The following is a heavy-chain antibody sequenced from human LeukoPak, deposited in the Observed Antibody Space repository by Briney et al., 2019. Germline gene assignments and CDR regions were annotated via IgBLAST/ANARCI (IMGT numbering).Heavy chain of an antibody. J-gene: IGHJ5*02. V-gene: IGHV4-39*07. CDR3: ARDFGGSLYH. CDR2: IYYSGST. Sequence: SETLSLTCTVSGGSVSSSSYYWGWIRQPPGKGLEWIGSIYYSGSTYYNPSLKSRVTISVDTSKNQFSLKLTSVTAADTAVYYCARDFGGSLYHWSQGTLVTVSS. CDR1: GGSVSSSSYY. D-gene: IGHD1-26*01.